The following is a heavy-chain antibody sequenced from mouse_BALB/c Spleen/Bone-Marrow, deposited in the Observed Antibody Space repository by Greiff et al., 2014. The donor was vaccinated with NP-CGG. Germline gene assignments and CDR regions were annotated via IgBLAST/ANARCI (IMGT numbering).Heavy chain of an antibody. CDR1: GYTFTAYW. D-gene: IGHD3-3*01. CDR3: ARSGDVGFAY. CDR2: IYPGDGDT. J-gene: IGHJ3*01. V-gene: IGHV1-87*01. Sequence: LQESGAELARPGASVKLSCKASGYTFTAYWMQWVKQRPGQGLEWIGAIYPGDGDTRYTQKFKDKATLTAEKSSSTAYMQLSSLASEDSAVYYCARSGDVGFAYWGQGTLVTVSA.